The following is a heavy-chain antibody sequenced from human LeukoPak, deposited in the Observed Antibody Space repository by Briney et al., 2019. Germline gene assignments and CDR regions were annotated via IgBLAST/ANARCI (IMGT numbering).Heavy chain of an antibody. V-gene: IGHV3-48*01. CDR1: GFTFSSYS. CDR3: ARVRDNWGIDNFDC. J-gene: IGHJ4*02. CDR2: ISSGSSNI. D-gene: IGHD7-27*01. Sequence: GGSLRLSCAASGFTFSSYSMNWVRQAPGKGLEGVSDISSGSSNIYYADLVKGRFTISRDNAKNSLYLQMNSLRAEDTAVYYCARVRDNWGIDNFDCWGQGTLVTVSS.